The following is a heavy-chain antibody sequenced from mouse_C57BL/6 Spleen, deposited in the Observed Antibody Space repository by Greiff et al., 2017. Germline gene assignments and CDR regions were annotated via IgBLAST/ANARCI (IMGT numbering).Heavy chain of an antibody. CDR3: ALDGTGAMDY. CDR1: GFTFSDYG. D-gene: IGHD2-3*01. CDR2: ISSGSSTI. Sequence: EVQVVESGGGLVKPGGSLKLSCAASGFTFSDYGMHWVRQAPGKGLEWVAYISSGSSTIYYADTVKGRFTISRDNAKNTLFLQMTSLRSEDTAMYYCALDGTGAMDYWGQGTSVTVSS. J-gene: IGHJ4*01. V-gene: IGHV5-17*01.